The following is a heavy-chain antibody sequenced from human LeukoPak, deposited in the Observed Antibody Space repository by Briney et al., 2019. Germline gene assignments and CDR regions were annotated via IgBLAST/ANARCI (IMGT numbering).Heavy chain of an antibody. CDR3: ASSAGTSCYDY. V-gene: IGHV1-69*02. J-gene: IGHJ4*02. D-gene: IGHD2-2*01. CDR2: IIPILGIA. CDR1: GGTFNSYT. Sequence: ASVKVSCKASGGTFNSYTISWVRQAPGQGLEWMGRIIPILGIANYAQKFQGRVTITADKSTSTAYMELSSLRSEDTAVYYCASSAGTSCYDYWGQGTLVTISS.